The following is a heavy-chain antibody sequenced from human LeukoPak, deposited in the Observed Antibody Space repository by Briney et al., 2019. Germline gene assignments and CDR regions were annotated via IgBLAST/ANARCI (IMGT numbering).Heavy chain of an antibody. CDR1: GFTLSSAW. D-gene: IGHD1-26*01. J-gene: IGHJ4*02. CDR3: VRDRVGPDY. V-gene: IGHV3-74*03. CDR2: ITDDATT. Sequence: GGSLRLSCAASGFTLSSAWMHWVRQAPGTGLVWVSRITDDATTTYADSVRGRFTISRDNAKNILYLQMNSLRAEDTAVYYCVRDRVGPDYWGQGTLVTVSS.